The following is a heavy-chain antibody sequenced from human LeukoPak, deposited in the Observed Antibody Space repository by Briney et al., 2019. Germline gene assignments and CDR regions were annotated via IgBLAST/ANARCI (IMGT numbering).Heavy chain of an antibody. D-gene: IGHD3-22*01. V-gene: IGHV4-34*01. CDR2: INHSGST. Sequence: SETLSLTCAVYGGSFSGYYWSWIRQPPGKGLEWIGEINHSGSTNYNPSLKSRVTISVEPSKNQFPLKLRSVTAADTAVYYCAREGVPTYYYDSSGYEGSYYFDYWGQATLVTVSS. CDR1: GGSFSGYY. CDR3: AREGVPTYYYDSSGYEGSYYFDY. J-gene: IGHJ4*02.